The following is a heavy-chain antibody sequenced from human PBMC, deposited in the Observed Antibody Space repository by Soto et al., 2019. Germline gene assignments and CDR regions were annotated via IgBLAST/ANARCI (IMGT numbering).Heavy chain of an antibody. Sequence: GGSLRLSCAASGFTFSSYAMSWVRQAPGKGLEWVSTIIGSGGSTYYADSVKGRFTIARDNSKNTLYLQMNSLRAEDTAIYYCATDKKVFGVVMVFDYWGQGTLVTVSS. CDR3: ATDKKVFGVVMVFDY. CDR2: IIGSGGST. J-gene: IGHJ4*02. V-gene: IGHV3-23*01. D-gene: IGHD3-3*01. CDR1: GFTFSSYA.